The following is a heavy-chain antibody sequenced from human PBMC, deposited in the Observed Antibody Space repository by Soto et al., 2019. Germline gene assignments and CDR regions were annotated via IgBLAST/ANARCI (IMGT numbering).Heavy chain of an antibody. V-gene: IGHV3-33*01. J-gene: IGHJ4*02. D-gene: IGHD3-22*01. CDR2: IWYDGSNA. CDR3: ARDKGSSTVVSGISQEGYFDS. Sequence: QVHLVESGGGVVQPGRSLRLSCAASGFTFSIFGMHWVRQAPVKGLEWAAIIWYDGSNAYYADSVRGRFTISRDNSKNTVYLQMNSLRAEDTAVYYCARDKGSSTVVSGISQEGYFDSWGQGTLVTVSS. CDR1: GFTFSIFG.